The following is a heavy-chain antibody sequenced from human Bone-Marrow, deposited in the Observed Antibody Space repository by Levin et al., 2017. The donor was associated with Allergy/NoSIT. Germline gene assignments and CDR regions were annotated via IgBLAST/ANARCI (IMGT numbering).Heavy chain of an antibody. CDR1: GFTFDDYA. V-gene: IGHV3-9*01. Sequence: LSLTCAASGFTFDDYAMHWVRQAPGKGLEWVSGISWNSGSIGYADSVKGRFTISRDNAKNSLYLQMNSLRAEDTALYYCAKDNSSSWYFHHFDYWGQGTLVTVSS. D-gene: IGHD6-13*01. J-gene: IGHJ4*02. CDR2: ISWNSGSI. CDR3: AKDNSSSWYFHHFDY.